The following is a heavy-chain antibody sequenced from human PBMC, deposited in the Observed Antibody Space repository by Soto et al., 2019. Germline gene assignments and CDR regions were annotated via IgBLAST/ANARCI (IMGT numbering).Heavy chain of an antibody. CDR3: ALDNCSGGSCPKTSDWFDP. D-gene: IGHD2-15*01. CDR2: INPSGGST. V-gene: IGHV1-46*01. Sequence: QVQLVQSGAEVKKPGASVKVSCKASGYTFTSYYVHWVRQAPGQGLEWMGIINPSGGSTRYAQKFQGRVTMTRATSTSTVYMYQSSLRSEDTAVYYCALDNCSGGSCPKTSDWFDPWGQGTLVTVSS. CDR1: GYTFTSYY. J-gene: IGHJ5*02.